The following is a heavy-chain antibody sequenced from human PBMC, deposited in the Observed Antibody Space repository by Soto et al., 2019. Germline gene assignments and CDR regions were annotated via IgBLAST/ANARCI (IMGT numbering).Heavy chain of an antibody. J-gene: IGHJ3*02. Sequence: SGPTLVKPTQTLTLTCTFSGFSLSTSGVGVGWIRQPPGKALEWLALIYWNDDKRYSPSLKSRLTITKDTSKNQVVLTMTNMDPVDTATYYCAHRSSGWYRNAFDIWGQGTMVTVSS. CDR2: IYWNDDK. CDR3: AHRSSGWYRNAFDI. V-gene: IGHV2-5*01. D-gene: IGHD6-19*01. CDR1: GFSLSTSGVG.